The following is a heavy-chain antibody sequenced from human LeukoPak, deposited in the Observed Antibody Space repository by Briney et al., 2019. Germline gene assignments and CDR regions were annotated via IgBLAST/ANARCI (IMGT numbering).Heavy chain of an antibody. Sequence: SETLSLICAVYGGSFSGYYWSWIRQPPGKGLEWIGEINHSGSTNYNPSLKSRVTISVDTSKNQFSLKLSSVTAADTAVYYCARSGLGYCSGGSCYSIGRNWFDPWGQGTLVTVSS. CDR1: GGSFSGYY. CDR2: INHSGST. V-gene: IGHV4-34*01. J-gene: IGHJ5*02. D-gene: IGHD2-15*01. CDR3: ARSGLGYCSGGSCYSIGRNWFDP.